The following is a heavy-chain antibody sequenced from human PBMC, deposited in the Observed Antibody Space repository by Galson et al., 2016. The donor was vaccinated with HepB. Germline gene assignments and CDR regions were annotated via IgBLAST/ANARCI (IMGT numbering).Heavy chain of an antibody. D-gene: IGHD2-2*01. CDR2: ISWNSGTI. V-gene: IGHV3-9*01. CDR1: GFKFDDYA. J-gene: IGHJ6*02. Sequence: SLRLSCAVSGFKFDDYAMQWVRQVPGKGLEWVSGISWNSGTIGYAASVKGRFTMSRDNTKNSLSLQMDSLKTEDTAVYYCVKSDKDRVIPAAVDDYKYSMEVWGPGTMFTVS. CDR3: VKSDKDRVIPAAVDDYKYSMEV.